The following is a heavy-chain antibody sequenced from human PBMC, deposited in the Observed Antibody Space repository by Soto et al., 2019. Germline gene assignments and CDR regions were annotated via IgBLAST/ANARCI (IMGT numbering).Heavy chain of an antibody. V-gene: IGHV6-1*01. CDR3: ARDRGVVVPAAIMGAWFDP. J-gene: IGHJ5*02. Sequence: SQTLSLTCAISGDSFSSNSAAWNWIRQSPSRGLEWLGRTYYRSKWYNDYAVSVKSRITINPDTSKNQFSLQLNSVTPEDTAVYYCARDRGVVVPAAIMGAWFDPWGRGTLVTVSS. CDR2: TYYRSKWYN. D-gene: IGHD2-2*01. CDR1: GDSFSSNSAA.